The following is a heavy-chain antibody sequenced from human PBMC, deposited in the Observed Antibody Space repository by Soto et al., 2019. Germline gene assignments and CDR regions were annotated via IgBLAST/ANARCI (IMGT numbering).Heavy chain of an antibody. CDR2: IYHSGST. D-gene: IGHD3-9*01. CDR1: GYSISSGYY. J-gene: IGHJ4*02. CDR3: ARDYGMSNY. V-gene: IGHV4-38-2*02. Sequence: SETLSLTCAVSGYSISSGYYWGWIRQPPGKGLEWIGSIYHSGSTYYNPSLKSRVTISVDTSKNQFSLKLSSVTAADTAVYYCARDYGMSNYWGQGTLVTAPQ.